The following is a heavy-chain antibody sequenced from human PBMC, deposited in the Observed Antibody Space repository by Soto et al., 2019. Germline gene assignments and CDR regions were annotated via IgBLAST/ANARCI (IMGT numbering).Heavy chain of an antibody. D-gene: IGHD6-13*01. CDR2: ISGSGGST. V-gene: IGHV3-23*01. J-gene: IGHJ6*03. CDR3: AKGVGSSSWYVSVDYYYYMDV. CDR1: GFTFSSYA. Sequence: PGGSLRLSCAASGFTFSSYAMSWVRQAPGKGLEWVSAISGSGGSTYYADSVKGRFTISRDNSKNTLYLQMNSLRAEDTAVYYCAKGVGSSSWYVSVDYYYYMDVWGKGTTVTVSS.